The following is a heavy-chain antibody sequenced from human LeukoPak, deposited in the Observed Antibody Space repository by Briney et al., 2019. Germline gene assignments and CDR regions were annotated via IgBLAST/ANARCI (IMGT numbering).Heavy chain of an antibody. CDR3: ARAGDSEYLA. J-gene: IGHJ5*02. Sequence: ASVKVSCNASGYTFTVYYMHWVRQAPGQGLEWMGWINPNSGGTNYAQDFHGRVTMTRDTSISTAYMELSRLRSDDTAVYSCARAGDSEYLAWGQGTLATVSS. CDR2: INPNSGGT. V-gene: IGHV1-2*02. D-gene: IGHD3-22*01. CDR1: GYTFTVYY.